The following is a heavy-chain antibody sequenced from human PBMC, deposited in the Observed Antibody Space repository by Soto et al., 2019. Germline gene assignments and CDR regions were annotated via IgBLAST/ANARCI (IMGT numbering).Heavy chain of an antibody. CDR1: GCTFSSYW. CDR3: ARHMTVFGDTGDY. V-gene: IGHV3-7*01. D-gene: IGHD3-3*01. CDR2: IKQDGSEK. J-gene: IGHJ4*02. Sequence: PGGSLRLSCAASGCTFSSYWMSWVRQAPGKGLEWVANIKQDGSEKYYVDSVKGRFTISRDNAKNSLYLQMNSLRAEDTAVYYCARHMTVFGDTGDYWGQGTLVTVPS.